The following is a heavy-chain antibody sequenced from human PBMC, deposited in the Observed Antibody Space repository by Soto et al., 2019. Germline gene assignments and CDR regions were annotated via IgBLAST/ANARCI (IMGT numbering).Heavy chain of an antibody. CDR1: GVPISSYD. Sequence: ETLCLTCPVFGVPISSYDWSWIRQPPGKGLEWIGYIYYDGSTFYNPSLKSRVTISVDTSKRQFSLRVSSVTAADTDVYYCARRGSASWRNWFDSWAHGTLVTVYS. CDR3: ARRGSASWRNWFDS. V-gene: IGHV4-59*04. D-gene: IGHD2-2*01. CDR2: IYYDGST. J-gene: IGHJ5*01.